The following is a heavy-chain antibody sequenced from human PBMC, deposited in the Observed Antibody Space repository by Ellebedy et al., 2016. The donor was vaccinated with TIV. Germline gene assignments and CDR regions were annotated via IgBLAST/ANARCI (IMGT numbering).Heavy chain of an antibody. CDR3: VRDSAESHLDLDY. D-gene: IGHD1-1*01. Sequence: ASVKVSCXASGYAFTDYYIHWVRQAPGQGLEWMGWITPHGNSRYAEKFQDRISVTRDTSISTVYMELSRLGFDDTAVYYCVRDSAESHLDLDYWGQGTLVAVSA. J-gene: IGHJ4*02. CDR2: ITPHGNS. CDR1: GYAFTDYY. V-gene: IGHV1-2*02.